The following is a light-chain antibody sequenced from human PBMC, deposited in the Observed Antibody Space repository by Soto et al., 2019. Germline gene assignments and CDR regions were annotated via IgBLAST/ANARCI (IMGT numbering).Light chain of an antibody. Sequence: IVLTQSPVTLALSPGERAVLSCRASQSVSTSLAWYQHKPGQAPRLFIYDASKRAPGIPARFSGSGSGTDFTLTISSLEPEDFAVYYCQVRDVWTSFGQGTKVDMK. CDR3: QVRDVWTS. J-gene: IGKJ1*01. V-gene: IGKV3-11*01. CDR2: DAS. CDR1: QSVSTS.